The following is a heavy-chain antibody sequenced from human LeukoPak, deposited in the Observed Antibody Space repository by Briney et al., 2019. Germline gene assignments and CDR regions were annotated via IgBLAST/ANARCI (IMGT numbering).Heavy chain of an antibody. CDR1: GVTFSSYE. CDR2: ISSSGSTI. CDR3: ARPGKQAGPL. Sequence: GGSLRLSCAASGVTFSSYEMNWVRQAPGKGLEWVSYISSSGSTIYYADSVKGRFTISRDNAKNSLYLQMNSLRAEDTAVYYCARPGKQAGPLWGQGTLVTVSS. J-gene: IGHJ4*02. V-gene: IGHV3-48*03.